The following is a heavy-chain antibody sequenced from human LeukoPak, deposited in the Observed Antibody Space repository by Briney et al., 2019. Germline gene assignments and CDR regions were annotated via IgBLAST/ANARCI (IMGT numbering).Heavy chain of an antibody. D-gene: IGHD1-26*01. J-gene: IGHJ4*02. V-gene: IGHV1-18*01. CDR3: ARDGTRTDDY. Sequence: ASVKVSCKAPGYTFSNFGINWVRQAPGQGLEWIAWISGNNDNPNYGQKFQGRFTVTTDSSTSTAYMELRNLRSDDTAVYYCARDGTRTDDYGGQGTLVTVSS. CDR2: ISGNNDNP. CDR1: GYTFSNFG.